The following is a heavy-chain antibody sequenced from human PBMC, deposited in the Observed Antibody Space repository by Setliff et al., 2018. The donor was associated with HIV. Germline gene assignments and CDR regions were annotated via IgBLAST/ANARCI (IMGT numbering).Heavy chain of an antibody. Sequence: ASVKVSCKASGYTFTTYGINWVRQAPGQGLEWMGGVSTYNGHTNYPQHLQGRVTMTTNTSTVTAYLELRSLRSDDTAMYYCARPLDSGSYPYDAFAFWGLGTMVTVSS. J-gene: IGHJ3*01. CDR3: ARPLDSGSYPYDAFAF. CDR2: VSTYNGHT. D-gene: IGHD1-26*01. CDR1: GYTFTTYG. V-gene: IGHV1-18*04.